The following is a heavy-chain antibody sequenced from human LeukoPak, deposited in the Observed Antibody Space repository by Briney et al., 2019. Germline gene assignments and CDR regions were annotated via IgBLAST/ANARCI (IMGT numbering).Heavy chain of an antibody. CDR2: ISGSGSST. J-gene: IGHJ6*03. CDR1: GFTFTSYA. D-gene: IGHD3-10*01. V-gene: IGHV3-23*01. Sequence: GGSLRLSCAASGFTFTSYAMSWVRQAPGKGLEWVSAISGSGSSTYYAESVKGRFTISRDNSKNTLYLQMNSLRAEDTAVYYCAKRRYYYGSGSFMDVWGEGTTVTVSS. CDR3: AKRRYYYGSGSFMDV.